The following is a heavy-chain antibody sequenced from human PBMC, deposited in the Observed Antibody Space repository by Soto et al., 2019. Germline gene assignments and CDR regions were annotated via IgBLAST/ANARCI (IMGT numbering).Heavy chain of an antibody. CDR2: IYHSGST. J-gene: IGHJ4*02. Sequence: AETLSLTCAVSGYSISTGFNWAWIRQPPGKGLEWVGSIYHSGSTYYNLSLKSRVTISSDASKNKISLKLSTVTAADTALYYCAPDWGTGFFPLDSWGQGTLVTVSS. CDR1: GYSISTGFN. V-gene: IGHV4-38-2*01. CDR3: APDWGTGFFPLDS. D-gene: IGHD6-19*01.